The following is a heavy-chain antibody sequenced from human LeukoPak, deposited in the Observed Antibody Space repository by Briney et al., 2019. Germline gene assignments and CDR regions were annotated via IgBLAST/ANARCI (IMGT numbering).Heavy chain of an antibody. CDR3: ARALVGTGLDY. CDR1: GFTFSSYD. D-gene: IGHD3/OR15-3a*01. J-gene: IGHJ4*02. CDR2: MGTAGDT. Sequence: GGSLRLSCAASGFTFSSYDMHWVRQATGKGLEWVSAMGTAGDTYYPGSVKGRFTISRENAKNSLYLQMNSLRAGDTAVYYCARALVGTGLDYWGQGTLVTVSS. V-gene: IGHV3-13*01.